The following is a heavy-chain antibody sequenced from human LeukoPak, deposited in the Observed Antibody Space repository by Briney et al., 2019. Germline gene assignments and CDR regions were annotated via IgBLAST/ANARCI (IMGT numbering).Heavy chain of an antibody. V-gene: IGHV4-38-2*02. CDR1: GYSISSGYY. CDR2: IYHSGST. CDR3: ARDETYYYDSSGYGVDF. Sequence: SETLSLTCTVSGYSISSGYYWGWIRQPSGKGLEWIGSIYHSGSTYYNPSLKSRVTISVDTSKNQFSLKLSSVTAADTAVYYCARDETYYYDSSGYGVDFWGQGTLVTVSS. J-gene: IGHJ1*01. D-gene: IGHD3-22*01.